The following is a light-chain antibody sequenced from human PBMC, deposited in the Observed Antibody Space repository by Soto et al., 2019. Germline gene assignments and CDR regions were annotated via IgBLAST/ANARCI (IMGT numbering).Light chain of an antibody. CDR3: CSYAGSFNYV. CDR2: DVT. CDR1: SSDVGGYYF. Sequence: QSALTQPRSVSGSPGQSVTISCTGTSSDVGGYYFVSWYQQHPGKAPKLMNYDVTKRPSGVPDRFSGSKSGNTASLTISGLQAEDEAEYYCCSYAGSFNYVFGTGTQLTVL. J-gene: IGLJ1*01. V-gene: IGLV2-11*01.